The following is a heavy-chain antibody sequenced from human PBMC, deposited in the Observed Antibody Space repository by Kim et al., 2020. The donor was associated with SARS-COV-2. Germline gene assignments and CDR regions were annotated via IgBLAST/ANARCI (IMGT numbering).Heavy chain of an antibody. J-gene: IGHJ4*02. CDR3: SRGGGGGDCYSPDY. CDR1: GGSISSGGYY. CDR2: IYYSGST. D-gene: IGHD2-21*02. V-gene: IGHV4-31*03. Sequence: SETLSLTCTVYGGSISSGGYYWSWIRQNPGKGLEWIGYIYYSGSTYYNPSLKSRATISVDTSKNQYSLKLSTVTAADTAVYYCSRGGGGGDCYSPDYWGQVTLVTVSS.